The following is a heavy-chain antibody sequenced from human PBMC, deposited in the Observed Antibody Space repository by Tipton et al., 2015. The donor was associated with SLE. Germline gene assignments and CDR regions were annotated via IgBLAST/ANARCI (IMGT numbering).Heavy chain of an antibody. D-gene: IGHD6-6*01. Sequence: TLSLTCTVSGGSISSSSFYWGWIRQPPGKGLEWIGYIYYTGTTNYNPSLDSRVTISLDMSQNQFSLRLNSVNTVDTAVYYCARGFRVAGRPTAPWLDPWGQGILVTVSS. J-gene: IGHJ5*02. CDR2: IYYTGTT. V-gene: IGHV4-61*05. CDR1: GGSISSSSFY. CDR3: ARGFRVAGRPTAPWLDP.